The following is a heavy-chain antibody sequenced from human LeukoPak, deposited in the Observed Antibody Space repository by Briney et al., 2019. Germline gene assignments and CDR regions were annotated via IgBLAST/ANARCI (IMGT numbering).Heavy chain of an antibody. CDR2: INHSGST. CDR1: GGSFSGYY. J-gene: IGHJ4*02. D-gene: IGHD3-3*01. V-gene: IGHV4-34*01. Sequence: SETQSLTCAVYGGSFSGYYWSWIRQPPGKGLEWIGEINHSGSTNYNPSLKSRVTISVDTSKNQFSLKLSSVTAADTAVYYCARGRVARSGGEDYWGQGTLVTVSS. CDR3: ARGRVARSGGEDY.